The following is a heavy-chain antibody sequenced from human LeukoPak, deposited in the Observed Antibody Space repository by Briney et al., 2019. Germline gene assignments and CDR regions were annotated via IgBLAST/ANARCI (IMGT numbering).Heavy chain of an antibody. CDR1: GFTFSTFA. Sequence: GGSLRLSCAASGFTFSTFAMIWVRQPPGKGLEWVSSISSSSYIYYADSVKGRFTISRDNAKNSLYLQMNSLRAEDTAVYYCAELGITMIGGVWGKGTTVTISS. D-gene: IGHD3-10*02. V-gene: IGHV3-21*01. CDR3: AELGITMIGGV. J-gene: IGHJ6*04. CDR2: ISSSSYI.